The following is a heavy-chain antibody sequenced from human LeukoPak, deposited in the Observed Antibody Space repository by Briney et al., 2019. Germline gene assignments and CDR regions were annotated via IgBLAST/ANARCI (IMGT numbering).Heavy chain of an antibody. CDR3: ARGYGVAAPIGFDY. D-gene: IGHD6-6*01. Sequence: SETLSLTCAVYGGSFSGYYWSWIRQPPGKGLEWIGEINHSRGTNYNSSLKSRVTISVDTSKNQFSLKLSSVTAADTAVYYCARGYGVAAPIGFDYWGRGTLVTVSS. V-gene: IGHV4-34*01. J-gene: IGHJ4*02. CDR2: INHSRGT. CDR1: GGSFSGYY.